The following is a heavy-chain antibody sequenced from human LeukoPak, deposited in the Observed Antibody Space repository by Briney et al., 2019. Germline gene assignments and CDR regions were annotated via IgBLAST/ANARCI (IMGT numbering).Heavy chain of an antibody. J-gene: IGHJ4*02. D-gene: IGHD1-26*01. CDR2: IYTSGST. Sequence: SETLSLTCTVSGGSISSGSYYWSWIRQPAGKGLEWIGRIYTSGSTNYNPSLKSRVTISVDTSKNQFSLKLSSVTAADTAVYYCARDRWEPDYWGQGTLVTVSS. V-gene: IGHV4-61*02. CDR3: ARDRWEPDY. CDR1: GGSISSGSYY.